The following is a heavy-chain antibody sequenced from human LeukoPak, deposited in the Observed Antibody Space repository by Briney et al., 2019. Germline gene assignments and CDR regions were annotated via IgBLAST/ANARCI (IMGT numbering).Heavy chain of an antibody. CDR2: IYSGGST. CDR1: GFTFSSNY. CDR3: ARSWIQLWGLRY. V-gene: IGHV3-66*01. Sequence: GGSLRLSCAASGFTFSSNYMSWVRQAPGKGLEWVSVIYSGGSTYYADSVKGRFTISRDNSKNTLYLQMNSLRAEDTAVYYCARSWIQLWGLRYWGQGTLVTVSS. J-gene: IGHJ4*02. D-gene: IGHD5-18*01.